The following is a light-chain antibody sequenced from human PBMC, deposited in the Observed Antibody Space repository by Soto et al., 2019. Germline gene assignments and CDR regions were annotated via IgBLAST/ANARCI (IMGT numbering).Light chain of an antibody. Sequence: EIVLTQSPATLSLSPGERATLSCRASQSVSSYLAWYQQKPGQAPRLLIYDASNRATGIPARFSGSGSGTDFTLTISSLEPEDVAVYYCQQRSNWTPTFGQGTRLEIK. V-gene: IGKV3-11*01. J-gene: IGKJ5*01. CDR1: QSVSSY. CDR2: DAS. CDR3: QQRSNWTPT.